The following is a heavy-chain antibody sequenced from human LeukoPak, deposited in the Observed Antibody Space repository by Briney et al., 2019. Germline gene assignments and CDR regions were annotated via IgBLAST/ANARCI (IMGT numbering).Heavy chain of an antibody. CDR2: INDRGGYI. CDR1: GFSFSMCS. J-gene: IGHJ4*02. V-gene: IGHV3-23*01. CDR3: VRERDRGIDVADDFDY. D-gene: IGHD6-19*01. Sequence: PGGSLRLSCAASGFSFSMCSMAWVRQAPGKGLEWVSVINDRGGYIQDADSVKGRFTISRDNYQNTLFLQMNSLRAEDTAVYYCVRERDRGIDVADDFDYWGQGTLVTVSS.